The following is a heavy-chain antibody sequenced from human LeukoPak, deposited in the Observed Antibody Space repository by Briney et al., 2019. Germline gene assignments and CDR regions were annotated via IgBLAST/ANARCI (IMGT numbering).Heavy chain of an antibody. CDR1: GFTFSSYS. J-gene: IGHJ4*02. D-gene: IGHD2-15*01. CDR2: ISSSSSNI. CDR3: ARDQGGGTSY. V-gene: IGHV3-48*01. Sequence: GGSLRLSCAASGFTFSSYSMYWVRQAPGKGLEWVSYISSSSSNIYYADSVKGRFTISRDNAKNSLYLQMNSLRAEDTAIYYCARDQGGGTSYWGQGTLVTVSS.